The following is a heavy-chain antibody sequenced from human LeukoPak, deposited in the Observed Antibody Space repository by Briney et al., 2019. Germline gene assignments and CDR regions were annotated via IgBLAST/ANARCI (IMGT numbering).Heavy chain of an antibody. J-gene: IGHJ4*02. CDR3: ARDNIAATRPDKTPHFDY. V-gene: IGHV1-69*13. Sequence: GASVKVSCKASGGTFSSYAISWVRQAPGQGLEWMGGIIPIFGTANYAQKFQGRVTITADESTSTAYMELSSLRSEDTAVYYCARDNIAATRPDKTPHFDYWGQGTLVTVSS. CDR2: IIPIFGTA. D-gene: IGHD6-6*01. CDR1: GGTFSSYA.